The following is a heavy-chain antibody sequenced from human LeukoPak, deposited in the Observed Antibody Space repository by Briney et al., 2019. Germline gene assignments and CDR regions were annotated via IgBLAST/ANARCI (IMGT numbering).Heavy chain of an antibody. CDR1: GFTFSSYS. V-gene: IGHV3-21*01. J-gene: IGHJ4*02. CDR3: ARDRTTVTTMYYFDY. Sequence: GGSLRLSCAASGFTFSSYSMNWVRQAPGKGLEWVSSISSSSSYIYYADPVKGRFTISRDNAKNSLYLQMNSLRAEDTAVYYCARDRTTVTTMYYFDYWGQGTLVTVSS. D-gene: IGHD4-17*01. CDR2: ISSSSSYI.